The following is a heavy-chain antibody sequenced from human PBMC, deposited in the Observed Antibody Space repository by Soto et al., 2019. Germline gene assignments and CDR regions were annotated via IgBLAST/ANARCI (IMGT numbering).Heavy chain of an antibody. J-gene: IGHJ3*02. V-gene: IGHV1-69*13. CDR1: GGTFSSYA. CDR3: VSLSETKTNAFDI. CDR2: IIPIFGTA. Sequence: ASVKVSCKASGGTFSSYAISWVRQAPGQGLEWMGGIIPIFGTANYAQKFQGRVTITADESTSTAYMELSSLRSEDTAVYYCVSLSETKTNAFDIWGQGTMVTVSS.